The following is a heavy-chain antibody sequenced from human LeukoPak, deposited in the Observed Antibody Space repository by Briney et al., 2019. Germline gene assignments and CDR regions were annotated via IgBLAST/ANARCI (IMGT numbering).Heavy chain of an antibody. CDR1: GYTFTSYG. Sequence: GASVKVSCKASGYTFTSYGISWVRQAPGQGLEWMGWISAYNGNTNYAQKFQGRVTMTRNTSINTAYMDLSSLTSEDTAVYYCARRYCSSTSCHYFDYWGQGTLVTVSS. CDR2: ISAYNGNT. D-gene: IGHD2-2*01. V-gene: IGHV1-18*01. J-gene: IGHJ4*02. CDR3: ARRYCSSTSCHYFDY.